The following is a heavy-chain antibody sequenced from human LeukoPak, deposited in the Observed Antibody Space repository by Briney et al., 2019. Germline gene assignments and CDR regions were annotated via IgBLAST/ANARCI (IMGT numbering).Heavy chain of an antibody. J-gene: IGHJ4*02. CDR1: GGSVSSGSYY. CDR2: IYYSGST. D-gene: IGHD6-19*01. Sequence: SETLSLTCTVSGGSVSSGSYYWSWIRQPPGKGLEWVGYIYYSGSTNYNPSLKSRVTISVDMSKNQFSLKLSSVTAADTAVYYCARDLWIRSSGWTSDYWGQGTLVTVSS. V-gene: IGHV4-61*01. CDR3: ARDLWIRSSGWTSDY.